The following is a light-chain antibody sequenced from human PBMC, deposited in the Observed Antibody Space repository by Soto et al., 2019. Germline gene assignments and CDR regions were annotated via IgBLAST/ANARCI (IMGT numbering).Light chain of an antibody. V-gene: IGKV3-20*01. CDR1: QSVSSSY. CDR3: QQYGSSSV. J-gene: IGKJ1*01. CDR2: GAS. Sequence: EIVLTQSPGTLSLSPGERATLSCRASQSVSSSYLAWYQQKPGQAPRLLIYGASSRATGIPDRFSGSGSGTDFTLTISRLEPEDFAVYYCQQYGSSSVFGQGTKVDIK.